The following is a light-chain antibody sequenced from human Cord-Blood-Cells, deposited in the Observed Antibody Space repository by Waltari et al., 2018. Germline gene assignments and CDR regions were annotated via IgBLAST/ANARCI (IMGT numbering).Light chain of an antibody. CDR1: QSVSSY. CDR2: DAS. V-gene: IGKV3-11*01. CDR3: QQRSNWPPIT. Sequence: EILLTQSPATLSFSQCERATLSCRAIQSVSSYLAWYQQRAVQAPRLLIYDASNRATGIPARFSDSGSGTDFTLTISSLETEDFAVYYCQQRSNWPPITFGQGTRLEIK. J-gene: IGKJ5*01.